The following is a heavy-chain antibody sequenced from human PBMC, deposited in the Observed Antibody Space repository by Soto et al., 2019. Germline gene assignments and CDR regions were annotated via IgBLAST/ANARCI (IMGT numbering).Heavy chain of an antibody. V-gene: IGHV1-3*01. J-gene: IGHJ6*03. D-gene: IGHD1-1*01. CDR1: GYTFTSYA. CDR3: ARSPWNPFYYYYYMDV. Sequence: ASVKVSCKASGYTFTSYAMHWVRQAPGQRLEWMGWTNAGNGNTKYSQKFQGRVTITRDTSASTAYMELSSLRSEDTAVYYCARSPWNPFYYYYYMDVWGKGTTVTVSS. CDR2: TNAGNGNT.